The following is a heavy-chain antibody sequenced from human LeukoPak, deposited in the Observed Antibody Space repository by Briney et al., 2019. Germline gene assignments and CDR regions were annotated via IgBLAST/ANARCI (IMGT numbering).Heavy chain of an antibody. V-gene: IGHV3-21*01. CDR2: ISSGGRSI. D-gene: IGHD2-8*01. Sequence: PGGSLRLSCAASGFTFSSYGMNWVRQAPGKGLEWVSSISSGGRSIDLADSVKGRFTISRDNAKNSLYLQMNSLRAEDTAVYYCARLSRSRVSIYFNWFDPWGQGTLATVSS. J-gene: IGHJ5*02. CDR1: GFTFSSYG. CDR3: ARLSRSRVSIYFNWFDP.